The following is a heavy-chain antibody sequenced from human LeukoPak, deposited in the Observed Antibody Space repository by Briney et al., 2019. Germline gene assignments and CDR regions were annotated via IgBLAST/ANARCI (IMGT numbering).Heavy chain of an antibody. V-gene: IGHV1-2*02. CDR1: GYTFTGYY. CDR2: INPNSGGT. Sequence: ASVKVSCKASGYTFTGYYMHWVRQAPGQGLEWMGWINPNSGGTNYAQKFQGRVTMTRDTSISAAYMELSRLRSDDTAVYYCAFGYSGYDNYYYYYVDVWGKGTTVTISS. D-gene: IGHD5-12*01. CDR3: AFGYSGYDNYYYYYVDV. J-gene: IGHJ6*03.